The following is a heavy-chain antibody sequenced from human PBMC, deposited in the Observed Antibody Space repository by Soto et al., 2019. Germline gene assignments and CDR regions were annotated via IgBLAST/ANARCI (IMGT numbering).Heavy chain of an antibody. D-gene: IGHD3-22*01. CDR2: ITGTGGST. CDR3: EKDRGITMVVVTVLLDY. CDR1: GFTFSNYA. V-gene: IGHV3-23*01. J-gene: IGHJ4*02. Sequence: EVQLLESGGGLVQPGGSLRLSCAASGFTFSNYAMSWVRQAPGKGLEWVSGITGTGGSTYYGDSVKGRFTISRDNSKNTRYLQMNSLSAEYTAVYSCEKDRGITMVVVTVLLDYWGQGTLVTVSS.